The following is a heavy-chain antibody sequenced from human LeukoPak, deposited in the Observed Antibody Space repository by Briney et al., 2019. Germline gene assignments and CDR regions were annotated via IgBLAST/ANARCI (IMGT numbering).Heavy chain of an antibody. CDR1: GFTFSNSW. CDR2: VQHIGGET. CDR3: ARVVVVPAATFFDY. Sequence: GGSLRLSCAGSGFTFSNSWMGWVRQAPGKGLEWVANVQHIGGETYYVDSVKGRFTISRDNAKNSLYLQMNSLRAEDTAVYYCARVVVVPAATFFDYWGQGTLVTVSS. V-gene: IGHV3-7*01. D-gene: IGHD2-2*01. J-gene: IGHJ4*02.